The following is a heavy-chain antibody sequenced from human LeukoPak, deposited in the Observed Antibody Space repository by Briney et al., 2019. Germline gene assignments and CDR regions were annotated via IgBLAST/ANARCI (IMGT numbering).Heavy chain of an antibody. CDR1: GGSISSSSYY. CDR3: ARDSVAGHSDY. V-gene: IGHV4-39*07. Sequence: SETPSLTCTVSGGSISSSSYYWGWIRQPPGKGLEWIGSIYYSGSTYYNPSLKSRVTMSVDTSKNQFSLKLSSVTAADTAVYYCARDSVAGHSDYWGQGTLVTVSS. D-gene: IGHD6-19*01. J-gene: IGHJ4*02. CDR2: IYYSGST.